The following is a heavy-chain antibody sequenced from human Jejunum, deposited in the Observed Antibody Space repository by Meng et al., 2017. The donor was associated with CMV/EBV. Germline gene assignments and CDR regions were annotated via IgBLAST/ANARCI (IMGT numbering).Heavy chain of an antibody. CDR3: VRVIPASIPY. Sequence: CAASGLTFRTYWMPWVRQAPGKGLEWVANIKQDGKEKYYVDSVKGRFTISRDNAKNSLYLQMNSLRAEDTAVYYCVRVIPASIPYWGQGTLGTVSS. CDR1: GLTFRTYW. V-gene: IGHV3-7*04. D-gene: IGHD2-2*02. J-gene: IGHJ4*02. CDR2: IKQDGKEK.